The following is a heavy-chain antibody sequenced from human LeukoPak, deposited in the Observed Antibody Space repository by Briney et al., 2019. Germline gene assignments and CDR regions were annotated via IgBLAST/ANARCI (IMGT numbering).Heavy chain of an antibody. J-gene: IGHJ4*02. CDR2: MNPNSADT. CDR1: GYTFTSYD. Sequence: ASVKVSCKASGYTFTSYDINWVRQATGQGLEWMGWMNPNSADTGYVQKFQGRVTMTRNTSISTAYMELSSLRSEDTAVYYCTRHPVGALRDWGQGTLVTVSS. V-gene: IGHV1-8*01. CDR3: TRHPVGALRD. D-gene: IGHD1-26*01.